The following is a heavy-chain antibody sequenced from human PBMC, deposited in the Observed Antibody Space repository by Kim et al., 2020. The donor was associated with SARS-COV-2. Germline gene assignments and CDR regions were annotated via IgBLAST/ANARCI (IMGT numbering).Heavy chain of an antibody. CDR3: ASPKSGTTAFSYYYYGMDV. CDR1: GFNFTNFC. CDR2: ISSSSGTI. Sequence: GGSLRLSCTASGFNFTNFCLNWVRQAPGKGLEWISYISSSSGTIYYADSVKGRFAISRDNAKNSLYLQMNSLRNEDTAVYYCASPKSGTTAFSYYYYGMDVWGQGTIVTVS. J-gene: IGHJ6*02. V-gene: IGHV3-48*02. D-gene: IGHD1-1*01.